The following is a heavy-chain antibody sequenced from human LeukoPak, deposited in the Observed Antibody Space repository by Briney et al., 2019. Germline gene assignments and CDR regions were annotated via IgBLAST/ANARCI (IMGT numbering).Heavy chain of an antibody. CDR2: IYPGDSDT. J-gene: IGHJ4*02. Sequence: GESLKIACKGSGYSFSNYWIGWVRQMPGKGLEWMGIIYPGDSDTRYSPSFQGQVTISADKSVGTAYLQWSSLKASDTAMYYCARYSSGWGAFDSWGQGALVTVSS. CDR1: GYSFSNYW. CDR3: ARYSSGWGAFDS. V-gene: IGHV5-51*01. D-gene: IGHD6-19*01.